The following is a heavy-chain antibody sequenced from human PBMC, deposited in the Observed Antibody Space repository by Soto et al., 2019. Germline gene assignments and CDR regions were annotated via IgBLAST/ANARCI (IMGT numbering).Heavy chain of an antibody. J-gene: IGHJ4*02. CDR3: ARGRRYNGYDYAAEDN. Sequence: QVQLVQSGAEVKKPGASVKVSCVASGYSFSSYGISWVRQAPGQGLEWVGWISAYNGNTNYAQRVQGRVTMTTDISTETAYMELRSLRSDDTAVYYWARGRRYNGYDYAAEDNWGQGTMVTVSS. CDR2: ISAYNGNT. D-gene: IGHD5-12*01. CDR1: GYSFSSYG. V-gene: IGHV1-18*01.